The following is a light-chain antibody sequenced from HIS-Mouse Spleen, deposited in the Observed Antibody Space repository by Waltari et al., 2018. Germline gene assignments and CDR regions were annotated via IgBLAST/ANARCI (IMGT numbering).Light chain of an antibody. CDR2: KAS. V-gene: IGKV1-5*03. CDR1: QSISSW. J-gene: IGKJ1*01. CDR3: QQYNSYSRT. Sequence: DIQMSQSPSTLSASVGDRVTITCRASQSISSWLPWYQQKPGKAPKLLIYKASSLESGVPSRFSGSGSGTEFTLTISSLQPDDVATYYCQQYNSYSRTFGQGTKVEMK.